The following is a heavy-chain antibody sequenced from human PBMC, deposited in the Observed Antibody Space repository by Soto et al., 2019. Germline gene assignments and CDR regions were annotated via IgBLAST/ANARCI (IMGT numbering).Heavy chain of an antibody. J-gene: IGHJ4*02. V-gene: IGHV3-48*01. CDR3: ARHKVYCSGGSCYSFDY. CDR2: ISGNSGAI. D-gene: IGHD2-15*01. CDR1: GLRVSDAW. Sequence: GSLRLSCGVSGLRVSDAWMNWVRQAPRKGLEWISYISGNSGAINYADSVKGRFTISRDNAKNSLSLEMDSLRAADTAVYYCARHKVYCSGGSCYSFDYWGQGTLVTVSS.